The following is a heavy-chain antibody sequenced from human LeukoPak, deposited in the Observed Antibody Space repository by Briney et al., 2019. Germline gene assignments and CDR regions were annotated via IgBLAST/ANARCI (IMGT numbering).Heavy chain of an antibody. D-gene: IGHD5-12*01. Sequence: GGSLRLSCAASEFTFSTYWMNWVRQAPGKGLEWVANIQPDGSDKYYVDSVKGRFTISRDNAKNSLYLQMNSLRAEDTAVYYCARISAYSGYDWDYWGQGTLVTVSS. CDR1: EFTFSTYW. CDR2: IQPDGSDK. V-gene: IGHV3-7*04. CDR3: ARISAYSGYDWDY. J-gene: IGHJ4*02.